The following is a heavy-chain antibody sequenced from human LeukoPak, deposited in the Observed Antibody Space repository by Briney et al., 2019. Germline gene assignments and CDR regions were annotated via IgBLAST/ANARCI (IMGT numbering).Heavy chain of an antibody. CDR3: VRDDVSP. Sequence: ASVRVSCKTSGYTFTGYYIHWVRQAPGQGLEWMGWINPNSGGTNYAQNFQGRVTMTRDTSISTAYMELSRLRSDDTAVYYCVRDDVSPWGQGTLVTVSS. J-gene: IGHJ5*02. V-gene: IGHV1-2*02. CDR1: GYTFTGYY. CDR2: INPNSGGT.